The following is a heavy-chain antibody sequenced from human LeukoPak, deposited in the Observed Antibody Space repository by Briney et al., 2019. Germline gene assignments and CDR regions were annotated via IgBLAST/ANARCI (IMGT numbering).Heavy chain of an antibody. CDR1: GFTFSDFA. CDR2: IRSKVYSYAT. Sequence: PGGSLRLSCAASGFTFSDFAIHWVRRASGKGLEWVGRIRSKVYSYATAYAASVEGRITISRDDSKHTAYLQMNSLRTEDTAVYYCTRTPSHSSTSYPSDFWGQGTLVTVSS. CDR3: TRTPSHSSTSYPSDF. J-gene: IGHJ4*02. V-gene: IGHV3-73*01. D-gene: IGHD6-13*01.